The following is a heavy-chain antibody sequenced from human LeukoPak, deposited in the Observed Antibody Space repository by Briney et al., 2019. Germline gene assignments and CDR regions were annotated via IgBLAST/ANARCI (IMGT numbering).Heavy chain of an antibody. CDR2: IRSKTHGATT. CDR1: GFPFGDYA. Sequence: PAGGSLRLSCTASGFPFGDYAMSWSRQAPGKGLEWVGFIRSKTHGATTEYAASVKGRFTISRDDPKSIAYLQMNSLKTEDTAVYYCSRRPMATRFSDYWGQGTLVTVSS. J-gene: IGHJ4*02. CDR3: SRRPMATRFSDY. V-gene: IGHV3-49*03. D-gene: IGHD4-23*01.